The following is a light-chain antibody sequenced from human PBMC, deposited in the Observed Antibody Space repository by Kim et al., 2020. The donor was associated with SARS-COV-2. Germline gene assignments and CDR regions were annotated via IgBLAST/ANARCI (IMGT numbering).Light chain of an antibody. V-gene: IGKV1-5*03. CDR1: HSISTW. CDR2: KAS. J-gene: IGKJ2*01. CDR3: QQYDPYPYT. Sequence: DIQMTQSPSTLSASVGYRVTISCRASHSISTWLAWFQQKPGKAPTLLIYKASNLQSGVPSRFSGSGSGTEFTLTISSLQPDDFATYFCQQYDPYPYTFGQGTKLEI.